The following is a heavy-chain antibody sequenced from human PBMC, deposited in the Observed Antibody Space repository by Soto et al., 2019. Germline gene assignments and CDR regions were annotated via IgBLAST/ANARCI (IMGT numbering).Heavy chain of an antibody. V-gene: IGHV4-30-2*06. CDR1: GGSISSGGYS. CDR3: ARDYYGMDV. CDR2: TYQSGSA. Sequence: QVQLQESGSGLVKPSQTLSLTCTVSGGSISSGGYSWTWIRQSPGKGLEWIGYTYQSGSAYYNPSLKSRVTISVDRSKSQFSLNLTSVTAADTAVYYCARDYYGMDVWGQGTTVTVSS. J-gene: IGHJ6*02.